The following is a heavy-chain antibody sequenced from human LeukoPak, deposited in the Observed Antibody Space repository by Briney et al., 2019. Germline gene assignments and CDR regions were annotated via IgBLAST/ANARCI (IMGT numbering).Heavy chain of an antibody. CDR1: GGSISTYY. V-gene: IGHV4-59*12. J-gene: IGHJ4*02. CDR2: IYYRGNT. Sequence: SETLSLTCTVSGGSISTYYWSWIRQPPGKGLDWIGYIYYRGNTNYSPSLKSRVIISVDTSKNQFSLKLSSVTAADTAVYYCARGKVSGLRYFDWTRYYFDYWGQGTLVTVSS. D-gene: IGHD3-9*01. CDR3: ARGKVSGLRYFDWTRYYFDY.